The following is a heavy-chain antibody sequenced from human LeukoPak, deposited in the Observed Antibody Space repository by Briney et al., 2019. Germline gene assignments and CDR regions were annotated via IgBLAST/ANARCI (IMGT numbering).Heavy chain of an antibody. CDR3: ARHDSGYVIDY. J-gene: IGHJ4*02. D-gene: IGHD5-12*01. CDR1: GYSISSGYY. CDR2: IYHSGST. V-gene: IGHV4-38-2*02. Sequence: SETLSLTCTVSGYSISSGYYWGWIRQPPGKGLEWIGSIYHSGSTYYNPSLKSRVTISVDTSKNQFSLKLSSVTAADMAVYYRARHDSGYVIDYWGQGTLVTVSS.